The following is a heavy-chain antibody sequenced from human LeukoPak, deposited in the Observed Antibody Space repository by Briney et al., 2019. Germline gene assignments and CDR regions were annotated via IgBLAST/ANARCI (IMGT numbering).Heavy chain of an antibody. CDR3: VRESRGWYEDS. Sequence: PSEALSLTCTVSGYSISSGYYWGWIRQPPGKGLQWIGSIHHSGITYYTPPLESRITISLDTSKNQFSLRLYSVTAADTAAYYCVRESRGWYEDSWGQGTLVTVSS. J-gene: IGHJ4*02. D-gene: IGHD6-19*01. CDR1: GYSISSGYY. V-gene: IGHV4-38-2*02. CDR2: IHHSGIT.